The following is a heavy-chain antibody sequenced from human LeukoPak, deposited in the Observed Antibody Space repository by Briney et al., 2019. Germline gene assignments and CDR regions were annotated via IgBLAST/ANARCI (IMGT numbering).Heavy chain of an antibody. CDR1: GYTFTSYG. CDR3: ARKISVADTMLELGDY. Sequence: ASVKVSCKASGYTFTSYGISWVRQAPGQGLEWMGWISAYNGNTNYAQKLQGRVTMTTDTSTSTAYMELRSLRSDDTAVYYCARKISVADTMLELGDYWGQGTLVTVSS. J-gene: IGHJ4*02. D-gene: IGHD6-19*01. V-gene: IGHV1-18*01. CDR2: ISAYNGNT.